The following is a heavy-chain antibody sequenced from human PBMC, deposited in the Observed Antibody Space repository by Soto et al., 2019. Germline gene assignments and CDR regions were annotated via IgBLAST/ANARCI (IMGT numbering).Heavy chain of an antibody. CDR1: GGPVSRGGYC. D-gene: IGHD6-19*01. CDR3: AKHKFPGYKSGWYDY. CDR2: IFYTGST. J-gene: IGHJ4*02. V-gene: IGHV4-31*03. Sequence: TLSLTCTVSGGPVSRGGYCWSWIRQHPGKRLECIGYIFYTGSTYNDHSLKSRVTISVEMSKNQFSRQLSSVTAAYTAVYFCAKHKFPGYKSGWYDYWGQGTLVTVSS.